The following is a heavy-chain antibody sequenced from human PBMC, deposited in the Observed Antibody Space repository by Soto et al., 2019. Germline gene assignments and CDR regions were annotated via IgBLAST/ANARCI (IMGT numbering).Heavy chain of an antibody. V-gene: IGHV3-23*01. J-gene: IGHJ6*02. CDR3: AKDEGAGDYYYYYGMDV. CDR1: GFTFSSYA. Sequence: GGSLRLSCAASGFTFSSYAMSWVRQAPGKGLEWVSAISGSGGSTYYADSVKGRFTISRDNSKNTLYLQMNSLRAEDTAVYYCAKDEGAGDYYYYYGMDVWGQGTTVTVSS. D-gene: IGHD1-26*01. CDR2: ISGSGGST.